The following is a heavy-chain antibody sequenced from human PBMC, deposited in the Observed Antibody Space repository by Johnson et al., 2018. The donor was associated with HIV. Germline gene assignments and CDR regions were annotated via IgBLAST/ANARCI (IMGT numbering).Heavy chain of an antibody. V-gene: IGHV3-20*04. J-gene: IGHJ3*02. CDR3: AKDTAMVQGVIITSAFDI. CDR2: INWNVGST. Sequence: VQLVESGGGLVQPGRSLRLSCAASGFTFDDYAMSWVRQAPGKGLEWVSCINWNVGSTGYADSVKGRFTISRDNAKNSLYLQMNSLRAEDTALYYCAKDTAMVQGVIITSAFDIWGQGTMVTVSS. D-gene: IGHD3-10*01. CDR1: GFTFDDYA.